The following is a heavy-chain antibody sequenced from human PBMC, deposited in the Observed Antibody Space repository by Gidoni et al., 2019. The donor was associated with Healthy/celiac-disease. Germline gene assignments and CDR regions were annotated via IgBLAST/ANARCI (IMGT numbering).Heavy chain of an antibody. CDR1: GFTFTSYG. D-gene: IGHD2-8*01. Sequence: QVQLVESGGGVVQPGRSLRLSCAAPGFTFTSYGMHWVRQAPGKGLEWVAVISYDGSNKYYADAVKGRLTISRDNSKNTLYLQMNSLRAEDTAVYYCAKVPNGSYYYYYMDVWGKGTTVTVSS. J-gene: IGHJ6*03. V-gene: IGHV3-30*18. CDR3: AKVPNGSYYYYYMDV. CDR2: ISYDGSNK.